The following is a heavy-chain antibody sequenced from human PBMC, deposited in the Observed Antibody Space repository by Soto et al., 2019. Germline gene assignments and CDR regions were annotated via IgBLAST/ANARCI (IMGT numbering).Heavy chain of an antibody. CDR3: AKDRVGATYYFDY. V-gene: IGHV3-30*18. J-gene: IGHJ4*02. Sequence: PGGSLRLSCAASGFSFRSYGMHWVRQAPGKGLEWVAVISYDGNNKYYADSVKGRFTISRDNSRNTLHLQMSDLRAEDTAVYYCAKDRVGATYYFDYWGQGTLVTVSS. D-gene: IGHD1-26*01. CDR1: GFSFRSYG. CDR2: ISYDGNNK.